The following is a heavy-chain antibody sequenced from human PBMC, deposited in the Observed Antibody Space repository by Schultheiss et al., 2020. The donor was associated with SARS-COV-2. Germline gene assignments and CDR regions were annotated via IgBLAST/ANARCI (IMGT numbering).Heavy chain of an antibody. CDR2: IYYSGNT. D-gene: IGHD2-2*01. Sequence: SETLSLTCTVSGGSISTFFWSWIRQPPGKGLEWIGYIYYSGNTQYNPSLKSRVAISVHTSKNQFSLQLSSVTAADTAVYYCARGLTCSSTSCDWFDPWGQGTLVTVSS. V-gene: IGHV4-59*08. J-gene: IGHJ5*02. CDR3: ARGLTCSSTSCDWFDP. CDR1: GGSISTFF.